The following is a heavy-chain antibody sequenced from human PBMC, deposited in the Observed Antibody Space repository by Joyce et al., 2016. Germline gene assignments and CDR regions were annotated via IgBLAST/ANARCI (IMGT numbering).Heavy chain of an antibody. V-gene: IGHV1-69*08. CDR2: IIPILCIA. D-gene: IGHD3-22*01. CDR3: ARDDFYDSTDYREYFQH. CDR1: GGTLSKYT. Sequence: QVQLVQSGAEVKKPGSSVKVSCKASGGTLSKYTISWVRQAPGQGLEWMGRIIPILCIANFAQKFQGRVTLSADRSTDTAYMELSSLRFEDTAIYYCARDDFYDSTDYREYFQHWGQGTLVTVSS. J-gene: IGHJ1*01.